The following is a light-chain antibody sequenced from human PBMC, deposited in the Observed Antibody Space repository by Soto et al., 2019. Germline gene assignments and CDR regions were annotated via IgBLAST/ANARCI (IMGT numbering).Light chain of an antibody. Sequence: IQMTQSPSSLSVSVGDRVTITCRASQSISIYVNWYQQKSGRAPKLLIYTASSLQSGVPSRFSGSAFGTDFTLTISGLQPEDFATYYCQQYYTLPTFGQGTRLEIE. J-gene: IGKJ5*01. CDR1: QSISIY. V-gene: IGKV1-39*01. CDR2: TAS. CDR3: QQYYTLPT.